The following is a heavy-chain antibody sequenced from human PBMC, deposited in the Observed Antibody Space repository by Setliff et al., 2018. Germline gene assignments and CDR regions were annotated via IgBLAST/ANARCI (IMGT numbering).Heavy chain of an antibody. Sequence: ASVKVSCKASGYTFTSYGVNWVRQAPGQGLEWLGWISPHSGNVYSAQKVQDRVTLTTDTSTNTAYMELRNLQSDDTAVYYCARLVRFCTKNTCQTLLGAEIWGQGTLVTVSS. V-gene: IGHV1-18*01. D-gene: IGHD2-8*01. CDR1: GYTFTSYG. CDR3: ARLVRFCTKNTCQTLLGAEI. CDR2: ISPHSGNV. J-gene: IGHJ4*02.